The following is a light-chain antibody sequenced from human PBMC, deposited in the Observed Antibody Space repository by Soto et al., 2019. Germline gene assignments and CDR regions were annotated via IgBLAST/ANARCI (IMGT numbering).Light chain of an antibody. CDR3: QQYAASRPT. V-gene: IGKV3-20*01. CDR2: GAS. J-gene: IGKJ4*01. Sequence: EIVLMQSPGTLSLSPGERATLSCRASQTFTDNYLAWYQRKPGQAPRLLIYGASTRATGIPDRFSGSGSGTDFTLTISRLEPEDFALYFCQQYAASRPTFGGGTKVEIK. CDR1: QTFTDNY.